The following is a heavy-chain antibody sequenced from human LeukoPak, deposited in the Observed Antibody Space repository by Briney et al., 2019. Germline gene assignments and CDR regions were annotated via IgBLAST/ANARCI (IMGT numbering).Heavy chain of an antibody. CDR3: VREYCGGDCYTDF. J-gene: IGHJ4*02. V-gene: IGHV3-74*01. D-gene: IGHD2-21*02. Sequence: GGSLRLSCAASGFTFSIYWMHWVRQTPGKGLVWVSRLNSDASVTSYADSVKGRFTISRDNAKNTLYLQMNSLRAEDTALYYCVREYCGGDCYTDFWGQGTLVTVSS. CDR2: LNSDASVT. CDR1: GFTFSIYW.